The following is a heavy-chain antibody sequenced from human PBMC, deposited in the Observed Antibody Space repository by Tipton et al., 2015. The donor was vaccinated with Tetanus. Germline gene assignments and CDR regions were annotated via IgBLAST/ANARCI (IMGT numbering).Heavy chain of an antibody. CDR3: ARPLTSVAFGGFAFDV. CDR2: IYPGDSYS. Sequence: QLVQSGVEVKKPGESLKISCKVSGHNSRSYWISWVRQMPGKGLEWLGTIYPGDSYSTYSPSFEGQVTISVDRSIDTAYLQWSSLKASDTAIYYCARPLTSVAFGGFAFDVWGQGTLVTVSS. CDR1: GHNSRSYW. D-gene: IGHD3-16*01. V-gene: IGHV5-51*01. J-gene: IGHJ3*01.